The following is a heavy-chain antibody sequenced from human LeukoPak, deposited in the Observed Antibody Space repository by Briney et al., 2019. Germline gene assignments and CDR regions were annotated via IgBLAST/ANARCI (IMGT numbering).Heavy chain of an antibody. V-gene: IGHV4-34*01. CDR1: GGSFSGYY. Sequence: PSETLSLTCAVYGGSFSGYYWSWIRQPPGKGLEWIGEINHSGSTNYNPSLKSRVTISVDTSKNQFSLKLSSVTAADTAVYYCARGLSCTNGVCPRLKYYYYYMDVWGKGTTVTVSS. J-gene: IGHJ6*03. D-gene: IGHD2-8*01. CDR2: INHSGST. CDR3: ARGLSCTNGVCPRLKYYYYYMDV.